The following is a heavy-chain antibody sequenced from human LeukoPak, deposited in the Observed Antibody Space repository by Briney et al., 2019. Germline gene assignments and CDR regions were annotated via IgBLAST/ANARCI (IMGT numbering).Heavy chain of an antibody. CDR3: ARDGDGAFDI. Sequence: GGSLRLSSSASAFTLSSNYRSGVRQAPGKGLEWVSVIYSGGSTYYADSVKGRFTISRDKSKNTLYLQMNSLRAEDTAVYYCARDGDGAFDIWGQGTMVTVSS. V-gene: IGHV3-53*01. CDR1: AFTLSSNY. CDR2: IYSGGST. J-gene: IGHJ3*02. D-gene: IGHD7-27*01.